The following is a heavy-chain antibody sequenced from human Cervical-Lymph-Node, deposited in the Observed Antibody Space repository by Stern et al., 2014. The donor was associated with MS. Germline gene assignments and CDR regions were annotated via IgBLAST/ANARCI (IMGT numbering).Heavy chain of an antibody. V-gene: IGHV3-30*18. CDR1: GFTFSCYG. CDR2: LSYDGSNH. D-gene: IGHD6-6*01. CDR3: AKASCDDKGYFQR. Sequence: HLVESGGGVVQPGRSLRLSCVASGFTFSCYGMHWVRQASGKGLAWGAVLSYDGSNHYYAASVTGRFSFSSDNSRLMLVLSLYSLRVEDTAVYSCAKASCDDKGYFQRWGQGTLVTVSS. J-gene: IGHJ1*01.